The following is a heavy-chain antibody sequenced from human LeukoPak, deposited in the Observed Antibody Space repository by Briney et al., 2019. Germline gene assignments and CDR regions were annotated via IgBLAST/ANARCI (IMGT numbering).Heavy chain of an antibody. Sequence: ASVKVSCEASGYTFTSYGISWVRQAPGQGLEWMGWISAYNGNTNYAQKLQGRVTMTTDTSTSTAYMELRSLRSDDTAVYYCARTYYYDSSGFVDAFDIWGQGTMVTVSS. D-gene: IGHD3-22*01. CDR2: ISAYNGNT. CDR1: GYTFTSYG. V-gene: IGHV1-18*01. CDR3: ARTYYYDSSGFVDAFDI. J-gene: IGHJ3*02.